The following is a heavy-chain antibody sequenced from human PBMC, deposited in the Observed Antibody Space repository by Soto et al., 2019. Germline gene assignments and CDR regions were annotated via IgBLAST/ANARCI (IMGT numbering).Heavy chain of an antibody. J-gene: IGHJ4*02. CDR1: GGTFNSYT. V-gene: IGHV1-69*01. D-gene: IGHD1-1*01. CDR3: ARERASGNHDF. Sequence: QVQLVQSEAEVKKPRSSLRLSCRTSGGTFNSYTINWVRRAPGQGLEWVGGIMAIFDKRNYAQKFLGRVTITADESTSTAYLELSGLTVEDTAVYYCARERASGNHDFWGQGTPVTVSS. CDR2: IMAIFDKR.